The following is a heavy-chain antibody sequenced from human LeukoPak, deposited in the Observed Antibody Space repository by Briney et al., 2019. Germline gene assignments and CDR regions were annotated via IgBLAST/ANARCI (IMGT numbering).Heavy chain of an antibody. V-gene: IGHV3-33*06. CDR3: AKGRSPDY. CDR1: GYTFSSYG. Sequence: GGSLRLSCAASGYTFSSYGMQWVRQAPGKGLEGVAVIWYDGSKKYYADSVKGRFTISRDDSKNTLDLQMNSLRAEDTAVYYCAKGRSPDYWGQGTLVTVSS. CDR2: IWYDGSKK. J-gene: IGHJ4*02.